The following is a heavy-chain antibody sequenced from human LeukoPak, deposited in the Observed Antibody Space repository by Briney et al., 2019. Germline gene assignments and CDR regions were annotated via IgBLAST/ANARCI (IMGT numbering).Heavy chain of an antibody. CDR3: AKDGDDYYGSGSYFDY. D-gene: IGHD3-10*01. V-gene: IGHV4-59*01. CDR1: GGSISSYY. CDR2: IYYSGST. J-gene: IGHJ4*02. Sequence: SETLSLTCTVSGGSISSYYWSWIRQPPGKGLEWIGYIYYSGSTNYNPSLKSRVTISVDTSKNQFSLKLSSVTAADTAVYYCAKDGDDYYGSGSYFDYWGQGTLVTVSS.